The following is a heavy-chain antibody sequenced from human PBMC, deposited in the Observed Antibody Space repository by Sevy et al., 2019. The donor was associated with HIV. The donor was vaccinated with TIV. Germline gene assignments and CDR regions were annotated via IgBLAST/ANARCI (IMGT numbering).Heavy chain of an antibody. CDR2: IYYSGST. Sequence: LRETLSLTCTVSGGSISSSSYYWGWIRQPLGMGLEWIGSIYYSGSTYYNPSLKSRVTISVDTSKNQFSLKLSSVTAADTAVYYCARQGIVVVPAAIPGVNWFDPWGQGTMVTVSS. V-gene: IGHV4-39*01. D-gene: IGHD2-2*02. J-gene: IGHJ5*02. CDR3: ARQGIVVVPAAIPGVNWFDP. CDR1: GGSISSSSYY.